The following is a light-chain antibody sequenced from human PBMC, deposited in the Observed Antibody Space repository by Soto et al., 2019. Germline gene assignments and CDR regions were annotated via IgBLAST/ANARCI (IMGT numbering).Light chain of an antibody. CDR1: QSVSNNY. V-gene: IGKV3-20*01. Sequence: EIVLTQSPGTLSLSPGERATLSCRASQSVSNNYLAWYQQKLGQAPRLLIYGASSRATGIPDRFSGSGSGTDFTLTISRLEPEDFAVYYCQQYGSSGTFGQGTKVDIK. J-gene: IGKJ1*01. CDR3: QQYGSSGT. CDR2: GAS.